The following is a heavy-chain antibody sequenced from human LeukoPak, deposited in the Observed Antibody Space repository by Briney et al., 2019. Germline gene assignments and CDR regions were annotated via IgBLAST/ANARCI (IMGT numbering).Heavy chain of an antibody. V-gene: IGHV3-48*01. CDR3: ARDGGSTSSDY. CDR1: GFTSSSYS. D-gene: IGHD2-2*01. Sequence: GGSLRLSCAASGFTSSSYSMNWVRQAPGKGLEWVSYISSSSSTIYYADSVKGRFTISRDNAKNSLYLQMNSLRAEDTAVYYCARDGGSTSSDYWGQGTLVTVSS. J-gene: IGHJ4*02. CDR2: ISSSSSTI.